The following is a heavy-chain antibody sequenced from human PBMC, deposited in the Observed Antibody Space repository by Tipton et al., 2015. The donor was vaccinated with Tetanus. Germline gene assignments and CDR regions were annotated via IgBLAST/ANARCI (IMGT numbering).Heavy chain of an antibody. V-gene: IGHV1-8*01. CDR3: ARVKGGTREYYAIKY. Sequence: QLVQSGAEVKKPGASVKVSCKAFGYAFNSYDLNWVRQATGQGLEWLGYMDPNTGHAGYAQKFQGRVTMTRNISITTAYMELKNLRSDDTAVYYCARVKGGTREYYAIKYWGQGTLVTVSS. CDR1: GYAFNSYD. D-gene: IGHD3-3*01. CDR2: MDPNTGHA. J-gene: IGHJ4*02.